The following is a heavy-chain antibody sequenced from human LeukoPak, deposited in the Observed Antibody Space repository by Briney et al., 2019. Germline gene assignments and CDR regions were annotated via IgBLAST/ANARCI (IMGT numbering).Heavy chain of an antibody. CDR1: GGSISSSNYY. CDR2: IYYTGST. CDR3: AGHEGLDAPPDY. V-gene: IGHV4-39*01. Sequence: SETLSLTCTVSGGSISSSNYYRGWTRQPPGKGLEWIGSIYYTGSTYYNPSLRSRVTISVDTSKNQFSLKLSSVTAADTAVYYCAGHEGLDAPPDYWGQETLVTVSS. J-gene: IGHJ4*02.